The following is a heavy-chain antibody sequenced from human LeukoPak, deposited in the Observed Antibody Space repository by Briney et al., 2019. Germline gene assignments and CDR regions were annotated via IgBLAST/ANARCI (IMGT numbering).Heavy chain of an antibody. CDR2: IRSKAYGCTT. V-gene: IGHV3-49*03. D-gene: IGHD3-9*01. CDR1: GFTFGDYA. Sequence: GGSLRLSCTASGFTFGDYAMSWFRQAPGKGLEWVGFIRSKAYGCTTEYAASVKGRFTISRDDSKSIAYLQMNSLKTEDTAVYYCTRAAGSEKLRYFDWLLPRTDYYCYMDVWGKGTTVTVSS. CDR3: TRAAGSEKLRYFDWLLPRTDYYCYMDV. J-gene: IGHJ6*03.